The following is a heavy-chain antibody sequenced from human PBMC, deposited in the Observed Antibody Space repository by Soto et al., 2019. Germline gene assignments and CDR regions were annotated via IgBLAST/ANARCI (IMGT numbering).Heavy chain of an antibody. CDR2: IYYSEST. Sequence: SETLSLTCIVSGGSISNYYWSWLRQPPGKGLEWIGYIYYSESTNYNPSLTSRVTISVDTSKNQFSLKLSSVTAADTAVYYCARHRYSYGVYYFDYWGQGTLVTVSS. CDR3: ARHRYSYGVYYFDY. CDR1: GGSISNYY. J-gene: IGHJ4*02. V-gene: IGHV4-59*08. D-gene: IGHD5-18*01.